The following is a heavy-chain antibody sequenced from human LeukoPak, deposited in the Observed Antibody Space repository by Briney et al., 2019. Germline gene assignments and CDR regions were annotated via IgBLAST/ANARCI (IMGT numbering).Heavy chain of an antibody. CDR2: TYYRSKWSS. CDR1: GDSVSSSAS. Sequence: SQNLSLTCAISGDSVSSSASWSWIRQSPSRGLEWLGRTYYRSKWSSDYATSVKSRITINADTSKNQFSLQLSSVIPDDTAVYYCARDADSSNEWGPFGPWGQGTLVPVSS. D-gene: IGHD1-1*01. CDR3: ARDADSSNEWGPFGP. J-gene: IGHJ5*02. V-gene: IGHV6-1*01.